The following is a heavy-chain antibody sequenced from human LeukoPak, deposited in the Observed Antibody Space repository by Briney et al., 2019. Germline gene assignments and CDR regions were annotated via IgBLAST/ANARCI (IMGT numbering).Heavy chain of an antibody. CDR1: GFTFSSYA. V-gene: IGHV3-23*01. J-gene: IGHJ4*02. CDR3: AKVYKGSSWYSGPFDY. Sequence: GGSLRLSCAASGFTFSSYAMSWVRQAPGKGLEWVSAISGSGGSTYYADSVKGRFTISRDNSKNTLYLQMNSLRAEDTAVYYCAKVYKGSSWYSGPFDYWGQGTLVTVSS. D-gene: IGHD6-13*01. CDR2: ISGSGGST.